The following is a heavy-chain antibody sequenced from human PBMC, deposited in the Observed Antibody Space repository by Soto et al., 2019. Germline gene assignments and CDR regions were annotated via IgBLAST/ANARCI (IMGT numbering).Heavy chain of an antibody. CDR2: INGYNGNT. V-gene: IGHV1-18*01. D-gene: IGHD3-16*01. Sequence: QVQLVQSGAEVKKPGASVKVSCKASGYTFSRSGISWVRQAPRQGLEWMGWINGYNGNTNYTQKMQGRITMTTDTPTSTAYMELRGLRSDDTAVYYCARMGDVPYYYYGMDVWGQGTTVIVSS. CDR3: ARMGDVPYYYYGMDV. J-gene: IGHJ6*02. CDR1: GYTFSRSG.